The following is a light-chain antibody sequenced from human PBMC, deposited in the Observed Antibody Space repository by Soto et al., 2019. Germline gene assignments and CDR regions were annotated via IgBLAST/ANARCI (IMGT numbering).Light chain of an antibody. CDR2: SNN. Sequence: QSVLTQPPSASGTPGQRVTISCSGSNFNIGTNTVNWYQQLPGTAPKLLIYSNNQRPSGVPDRFSGSKSGTSASLAISDLQSEDEADYYCAAWDDSLNGPVFGGGTQLTVL. CDR3: AAWDDSLNGPV. J-gene: IGLJ2*01. CDR1: NFNIGTNT. V-gene: IGLV1-44*01.